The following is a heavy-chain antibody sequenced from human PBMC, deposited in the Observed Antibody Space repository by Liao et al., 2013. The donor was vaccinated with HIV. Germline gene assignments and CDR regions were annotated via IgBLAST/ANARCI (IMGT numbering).Heavy chain of an antibody. CDR1: GVSVSSGDYY. CDR2: IYYSGSA. J-gene: IGHJ6*03. V-gene: IGHV4-30-4*08. CDR3: AGFPKWYYYYMDV. D-gene: IGHD2-8*01. Sequence: QLQLQESGPGLVKPSQTLSLTCTVSGVSVSSGDYYWNWIRQPPGKGLEWIGYIYYSGSAYYNPSLKSRLTISVDTSKNQFSLKVSSVTAADTAVYYCAGFPKWYYYYMDVWGKGTTVTVSS.